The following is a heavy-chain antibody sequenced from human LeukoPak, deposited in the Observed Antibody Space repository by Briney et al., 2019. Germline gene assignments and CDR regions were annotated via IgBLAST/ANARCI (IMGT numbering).Heavy chain of an antibody. D-gene: IGHD6-6*01. V-gene: IGHV1-18*01. Sequence: GASVKVSCKASGYTFTSYGISWVRQAPGQGLEWMGWISAYNGNTDYAQKLQGRVTMTTDTSTSTAYMELRSLRSGDTAVYYCARDSASAAARLSPDYWGQGTLVTVSS. CDR3: ARDSASAAARLSPDY. CDR1: GYTFTSYG. J-gene: IGHJ4*02. CDR2: ISAYNGNT.